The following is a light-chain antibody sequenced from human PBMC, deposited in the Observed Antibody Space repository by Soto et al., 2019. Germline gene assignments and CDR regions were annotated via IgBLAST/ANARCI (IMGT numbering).Light chain of an antibody. CDR2: EVS. Sequence: QSVLTQPASVSGSPGQRTPISCTGTTSEVGGYNYVSWYQQHPGKAPKLMIYEVSNRPSGVSNRFSGSKSGNTASLTISGLQAEDEADYYCSSYTSRSTLDYVFGSGTKLTVL. V-gene: IGLV2-14*01. J-gene: IGLJ1*01. CDR1: TSEVGGYNY. CDR3: SSYTSRSTLDYV.